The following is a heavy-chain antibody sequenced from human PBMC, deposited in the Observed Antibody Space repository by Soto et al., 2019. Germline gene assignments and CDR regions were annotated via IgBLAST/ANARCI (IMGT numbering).Heavy chain of an antibody. CDR3: ATDTLFCGGPCLPLLDH. CDR2: ISGSGGST. D-gene: IGHD3-9*01. Sequence: PGGSLRLSCAASGFTFSGYAMSWVRQAPGKGLEWVSAISGSGGSTYYAASVKGRFPISRDNSKNTLYLQMNSLRVEDRAVYYSATDTLFCGGPCLPLLDHWGQGPRATV. J-gene: IGHJ4*02. V-gene: IGHV3-23*01. CDR1: GFTFSGYA.